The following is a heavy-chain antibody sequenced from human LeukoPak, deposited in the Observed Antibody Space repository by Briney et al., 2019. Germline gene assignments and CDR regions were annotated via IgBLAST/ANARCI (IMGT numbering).Heavy chain of an antibody. CDR3: AKAAAAPGFDF. CDR2: ISYDGSNK. CDR1: GFTFSSYA. J-gene: IGHJ4*02. D-gene: IGHD6-13*01. Sequence: GRSLRLSCAASGFTFSSYAMHWVRQAPGKGLEWVAVISYDGSNKYYADSVKGRFTISRDNSKNTLYLQMNSLRAEDTALYYCAKAAAAPGFDFWGQGNPGHRLL. V-gene: IGHV3-30*04.